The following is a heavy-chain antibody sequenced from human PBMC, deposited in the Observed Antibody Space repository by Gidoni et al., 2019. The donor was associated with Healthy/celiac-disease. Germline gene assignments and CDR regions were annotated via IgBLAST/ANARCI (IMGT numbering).Heavy chain of an antibody. D-gene: IGHD3-3*01. CDR1: GGSISSCY. Sequence: QVQLQESGPGLVKTSETLYLTCTVSGGSISSCYWSWIRQPPGKGLEWIGHIEYRGTTNFNPALKRRVAISVDTSKNQYSLKLSPVTAADTAVYYCARSTVITIFGYWAQGTLVTVSS. V-gene: IGHV4-59*01. CDR2: IEYRGTT. J-gene: IGHJ4*02. CDR3: ARSTVITIFGY.